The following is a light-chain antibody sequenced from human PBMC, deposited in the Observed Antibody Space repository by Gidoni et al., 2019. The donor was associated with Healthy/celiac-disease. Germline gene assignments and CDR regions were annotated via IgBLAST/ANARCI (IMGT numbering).Light chain of an antibody. CDR1: SSNIGNNY. Sequence: APGQKVTISCSGSSSNIGNNYVSWYQQLPGTAPKLLIYDNNKRPSGIPDRFSGPKSGTSATLGITGLQTGDEADYYCGTWDSSLSAGGVVFGGGTKLTVL. CDR3: GTWDSSLSAGGVV. V-gene: IGLV1-51*01. CDR2: DNN. J-gene: IGLJ2*01.